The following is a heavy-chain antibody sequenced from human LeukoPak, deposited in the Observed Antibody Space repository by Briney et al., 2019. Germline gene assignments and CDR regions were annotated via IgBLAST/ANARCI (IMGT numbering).Heavy chain of an antibody. Sequence: GGSLRLSCAASGFTVSSNYMNWVRQAPGKGLEWVSVIYSGGSTYYADSVKGRFTISRDNAKNSLYLQMTSLRAEDTAVYYCASVYYDFWSGQDCWGQGTLVTVSS. CDR2: IYSGGST. V-gene: IGHV3-66*01. J-gene: IGHJ4*02. CDR1: GFTVSSNY. CDR3: ASVYYDFWSGQDC. D-gene: IGHD3-3*01.